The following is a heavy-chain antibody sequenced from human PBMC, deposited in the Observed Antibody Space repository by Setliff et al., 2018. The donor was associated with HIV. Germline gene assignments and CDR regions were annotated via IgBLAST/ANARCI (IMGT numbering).Heavy chain of an antibody. CDR1: GFTFSSYW. D-gene: IGHD3-10*01. V-gene: IGHV3-30*03. Sequence: PGGSLRLSCAASGFTFSSYWMSWVRQAPGKGLEWVAVISYDGTNEYYADSVKGRFTISRDNYKNTVFLQMNSLRVDDSALYYCTRPYYYASGSYDYWGQGTLVTVSS. CDR3: TRPYYYASGSYDY. CDR2: ISYDGTNE. J-gene: IGHJ4*02.